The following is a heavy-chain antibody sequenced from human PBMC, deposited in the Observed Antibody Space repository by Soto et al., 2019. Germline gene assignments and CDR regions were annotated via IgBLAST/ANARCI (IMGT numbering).Heavy chain of an antibody. Sequence: LVQSGAEAKKPGTSVKVSCKAPGYTFSTSTISWVRQAPGQGLEWMGWIKAYSGSTNYATKLQGRVTMTTDTSTSTAYLELRSLTSDDTDMYYCAIADYGDDDYWGQGTLVTVSS. D-gene: IGHD4-17*01. CDR3: AIADYGDDDY. CDR1: GYTFSTST. J-gene: IGHJ4*02. V-gene: IGHV1-18*04. CDR2: IKAYSGST.